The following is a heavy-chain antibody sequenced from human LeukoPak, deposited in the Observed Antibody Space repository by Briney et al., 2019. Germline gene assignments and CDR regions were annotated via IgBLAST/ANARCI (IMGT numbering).Heavy chain of an antibody. Sequence: GGSLRLSCAASGFTVSSNYMSWVRQAPGKGLEWVSVIYSGGSTYYADSVKGRFTISRDNSKNTLYLQMNSLRAEDTAVYYCAKDNYDDSSGDFDYWGQGTLATASS. D-gene: IGHD3-22*01. CDR2: IYSGGST. CDR1: GFTVSSNY. CDR3: AKDNYDDSSGDFDY. J-gene: IGHJ4*02. V-gene: IGHV3-53*01.